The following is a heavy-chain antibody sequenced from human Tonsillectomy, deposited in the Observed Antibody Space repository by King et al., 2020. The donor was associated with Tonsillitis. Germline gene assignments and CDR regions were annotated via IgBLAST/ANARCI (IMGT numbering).Heavy chain of an antibody. Sequence: VQLQESGPGLVKPSETLSLTCTVSGGSISSSYCSWIRQPPGKGLEWIGYTHYSGSTNYNPALKSRVTISVDTSKNQFSLKLSSVTAADTAVYYCAREGGAAGFDPWGQGTLVTVSS. V-gene: IGHV4-59*01. CDR3: AREGGAAGFDP. J-gene: IGHJ5*02. CDR1: GGSISSSY. D-gene: IGHD2-15*01. CDR2: THYSGST.